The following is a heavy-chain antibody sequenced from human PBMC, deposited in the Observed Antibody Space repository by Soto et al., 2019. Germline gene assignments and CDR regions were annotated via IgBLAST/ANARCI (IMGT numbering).Heavy chain of an antibody. D-gene: IGHD3-3*01. CDR2: MNPNSGNT. CDR1: GYTFTSYD. J-gene: IGHJ5*02. Sequence: QVQLVQSGAEVKKPGASVKVSCKASGYTFTSYDINWVRQATGQGLEWMGWMNPNSGNTGYAQKFQGIVTMTRNTSISTAYMELSSLRSEDTAVYYCARGHHSTIFGVVIIRGWFDPWGQGTLVTVSS. CDR3: ARGHHSTIFGVVIIRGWFDP. V-gene: IGHV1-8*01.